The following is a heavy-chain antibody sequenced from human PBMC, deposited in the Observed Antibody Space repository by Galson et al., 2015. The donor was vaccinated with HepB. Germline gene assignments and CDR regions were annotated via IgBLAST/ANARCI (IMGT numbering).Heavy chain of an antibody. CDR2: ISYDRSNK. CDR1: GFTFSSYG. D-gene: IGHD6-13*01. CDR3: AKDLWGGAAAGTAWDY. Sequence: SLRLSCAASGFTFSSYGMHWVRQAPGKGLEWVAVISYDRSNKYYADSVKGRFTISRDNSKNTLYLQMNSLRAEDTAVYYCAKDLWGGAAAGTAWDYWGQGTLVTVSS. J-gene: IGHJ4*02. V-gene: IGHV3-30*18.